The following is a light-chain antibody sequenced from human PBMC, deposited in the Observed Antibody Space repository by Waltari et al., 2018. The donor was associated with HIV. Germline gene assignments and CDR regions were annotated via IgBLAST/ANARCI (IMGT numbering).Light chain of an antibody. CDR2: GNS. CDR3: QSYDSSLSNWV. V-gene: IGLV1-40*01. Sequence: SVLTPPPSESGAPGQRVTIPCTGSSPKIGAGHDLHWYQQLPGTAPKLPIYGNSNRPSGVPYRFSGSKSGTSASLAITVLQPDDETDYYCQSYDSSLSNWVFGGGTKLTVL. J-gene: IGLJ3*02. CDR1: SPKIGAGHD.